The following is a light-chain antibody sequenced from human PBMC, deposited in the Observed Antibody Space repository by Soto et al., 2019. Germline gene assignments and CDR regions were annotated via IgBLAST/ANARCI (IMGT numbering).Light chain of an antibody. CDR2: EVS. CDR3: ISYRGSSTPD. Sequence: SGLTQTASVSGSPGTSFTSSCTGTSSDGGGYNYVSLYQQHPGKAPKLLTYEVSKPPSGISTRFSGSKSGNTASLTISWLPAEDEADYYCISYRGSSTPDFGGGTKLNV. CDR1: SSDGGGYNY. J-gene: IGLJ1*01. V-gene: IGLV2-14*01.